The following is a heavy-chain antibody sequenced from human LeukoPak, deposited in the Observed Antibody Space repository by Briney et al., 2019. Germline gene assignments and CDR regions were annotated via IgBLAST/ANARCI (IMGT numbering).Heavy chain of an antibody. D-gene: IGHD3-10*01. J-gene: IGHJ4*02. CDR1: GGTFRSYG. Sequence: SCKASGGTFRSYGISWVRQAPGKGLEWVAFIRYDGSNKYYADSVKGRFTISRDNSKNTLYLQMNSLRAEDTAVYYCAKDSRLTMVRGVMVYWGQGTLVTVSS. V-gene: IGHV3-30*02. CDR2: IRYDGSNK. CDR3: AKDSRLTMVRGVMVY.